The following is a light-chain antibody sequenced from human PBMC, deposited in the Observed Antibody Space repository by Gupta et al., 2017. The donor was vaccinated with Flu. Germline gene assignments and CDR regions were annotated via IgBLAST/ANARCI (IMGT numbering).Light chain of an antibody. CDR1: SYIGAYND. CDR3: CSRKSGDTLLV. CDR2: DVN. Sequence: SYIGAYNDVTWYQQHPGKAPQVVIYDVNGRPSGGSERVAGSKSGTTASLTISCLQAKDDADYYGCSRKSGDTLLVFGTGTKVSVL. J-gene: IGLJ1*01. V-gene: IGLV2-14*03.